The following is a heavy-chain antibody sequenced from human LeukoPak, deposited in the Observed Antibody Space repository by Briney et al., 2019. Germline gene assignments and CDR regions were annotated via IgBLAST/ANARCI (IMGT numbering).Heavy chain of an antibody. Sequence: SETLSLTCAVYGGSFSGYYWSWIRQPPGKGLEWTGEINHSGSTNYNPSLKSRVTISVDTSKNQFSLKLSSVTAADTAVYYCARGRYCSSTSCYYYYMDVWGKGTTVTVSS. CDR2: INHSGST. D-gene: IGHD2-2*01. V-gene: IGHV4-34*01. J-gene: IGHJ6*03. CDR3: ARGRYCSSTSCYYYYMDV. CDR1: GGSFSGYY.